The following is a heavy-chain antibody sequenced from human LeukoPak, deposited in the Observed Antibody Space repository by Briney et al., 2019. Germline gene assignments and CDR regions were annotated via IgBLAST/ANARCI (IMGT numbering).Heavy chain of an antibody. CDR1: GFTFSSYE. V-gene: IGHV3-48*03. Sequence: PGGSLRLSCAASGFTFSSYEMNWVRQAPGKGLEWVSYISSSGSTIYYADSVKGRFTISRDNAKNSLYLQMNSLRAEDTAVYYCARDRGVVITIYYYYGMDVWGQGTTVTVSS. CDR3: ARDRGVVITIYYYYGMDV. J-gene: IGHJ6*02. CDR2: ISSSGSTI. D-gene: IGHD3-3*01.